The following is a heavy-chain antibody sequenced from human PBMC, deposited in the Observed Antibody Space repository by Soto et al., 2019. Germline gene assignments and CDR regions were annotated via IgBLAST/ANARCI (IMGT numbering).Heavy chain of an antibody. CDR1: SGSINSFY. D-gene: IGHD1-7*01. Sequence: SETLSLTCTVSSGSINSFYWSWIRQPAGKGLEWIGRIHSSGTTNYNPSLKSRVTMSVDASRNQFSLKLTSVTAADTAVYYCARDRIIGTSYSDYWGQGVLVTVS. J-gene: IGHJ4*02. CDR3: ARDRIIGTSYSDY. CDR2: IHSSGTT. V-gene: IGHV4-4*07.